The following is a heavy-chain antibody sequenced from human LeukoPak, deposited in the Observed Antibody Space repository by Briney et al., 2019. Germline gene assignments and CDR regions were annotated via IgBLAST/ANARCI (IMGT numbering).Heavy chain of an antibody. CDR2: IKSKTDGGTT. Sequence: GGSLRLSCAASGFTFSNAWMNWVRRAPGKGLEWVGRIKSKTDGGTTDYAAPVKGRFTISRDDSKNTLYLQMDSLKIEDTAVYYCTTDRYYDNSELQFQHWGQGTLVTVSS. V-gene: IGHV3-15*07. J-gene: IGHJ1*01. D-gene: IGHD3-22*01. CDR1: GFTFSNAW. CDR3: TTDRYYDNSELQFQH.